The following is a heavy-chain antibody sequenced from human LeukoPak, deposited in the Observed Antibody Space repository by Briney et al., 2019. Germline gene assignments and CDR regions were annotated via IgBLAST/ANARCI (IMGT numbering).Heavy chain of an antibody. CDR3: ARADYGFDY. V-gene: IGHV1-18*01. CDR1: GYTFANFD. CDR2: ISAYNGNT. Sequence: ASVKVSCKASGYTFANFDISWARQAPGQGLEWMGWISAYNGNTNYAQKLQGRVTMTTDTSTSTAYMELRSLRSEDTAVYYCARADYGFDYWGQGTLVTVSS. D-gene: IGHD4-17*01. J-gene: IGHJ4*02.